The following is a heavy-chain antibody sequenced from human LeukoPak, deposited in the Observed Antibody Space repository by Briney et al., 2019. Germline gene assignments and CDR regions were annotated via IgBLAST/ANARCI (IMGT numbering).Heavy chain of an antibody. CDR1: GGSISSYY. D-gene: IGHD3-16*02. CDR3: ARHLISSYGMDV. V-gene: IGHV4-59*08. CDR2: IYYSGST. J-gene: IGHJ6*02. Sequence: SETLSLTCTVSGGSISSYYWSWIRQPPGKGLEWIGYIYYSGSTNYNPSLKSRVTLSVDKSKNQCSLKLSSVTAADTAVYYCARHLISSYGMDVWGQGTTVTVSS.